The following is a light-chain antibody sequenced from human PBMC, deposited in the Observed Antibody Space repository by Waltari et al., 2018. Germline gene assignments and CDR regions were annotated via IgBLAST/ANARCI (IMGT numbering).Light chain of an antibody. CDR3: QQYSNWPLT. CDR2: GAS. V-gene: IGKV3-15*01. J-gene: IGKJ4*01. Sequence: EIVLTQSPATLSLSPGERVTLSCRASQSVSSSLAWYQQKPGQAPRLLIYGASTRATGIPDRFSGSGSGTDFTLTLSSLEPEDFAVYYCQQYSNWPLTFGGGTKVEIK. CDR1: QSVSSS.